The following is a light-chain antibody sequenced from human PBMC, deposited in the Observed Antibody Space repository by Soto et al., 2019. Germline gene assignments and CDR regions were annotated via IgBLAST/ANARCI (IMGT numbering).Light chain of an antibody. J-gene: IGLJ1*01. CDR1: SSNIGSNI. V-gene: IGLV1-44*01. Sequence: QSVLTQPPSASGTPGQRVTISCSGSSSNIGSNIVNWYQQVPGTAPKLLIYSNSQRPSGVPDRFSCSKSGTSASLAISGLQSEDEADYFCAAWDDSLNGHVFGTGTKLTVL. CDR3: AAWDDSLNGHV. CDR2: SNS.